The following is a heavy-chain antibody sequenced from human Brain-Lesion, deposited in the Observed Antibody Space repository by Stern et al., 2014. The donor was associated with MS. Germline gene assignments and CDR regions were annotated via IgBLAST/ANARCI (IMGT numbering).Heavy chain of an antibody. Sequence: QVQLQESGPGLVKPSQTLSLSCTVSGGSISSGGYYWSWIRQPAGKGLEWIGRIFNSGSTSYNPSPKGRVPISIAPPKNQFSLRLNSMTAADTAVYYCARGRVVPGFQYYATDVWGQGTTVIVSS. CDR2: IFNSGST. CDR1: GGSISSGGYY. D-gene: IGHD2-2*01. V-gene: IGHV4-61*02. J-gene: IGHJ6*02. CDR3: ARGRVVPGFQYYATDV.